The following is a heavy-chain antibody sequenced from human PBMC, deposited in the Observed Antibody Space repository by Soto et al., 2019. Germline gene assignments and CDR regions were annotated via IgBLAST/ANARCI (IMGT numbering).Heavy chain of an antibody. CDR1: GGSISSGGYY. D-gene: IGHD3-3*01. Sequence: PSETLSLTCTVSGGSISSGGYYWSWIRQHPGKGLEWIGYIYYSGSTYYNPSLKSRVTISVDTSKNQFSLKLGSVTAADTAVYYCARVRYHYDFWSGYYGHYYYYGTDVWGQGTTVTVSS. V-gene: IGHV4-31*03. J-gene: IGHJ6*02. CDR3: ARVRYHYDFWSGYYGHYYYYGTDV. CDR2: IYYSGST.